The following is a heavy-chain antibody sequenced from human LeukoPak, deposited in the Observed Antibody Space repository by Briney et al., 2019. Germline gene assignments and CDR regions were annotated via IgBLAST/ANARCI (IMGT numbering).Heavy chain of an antibody. CDR2: ISSSGSTI. J-gene: IGHJ5*02. D-gene: IGHD1-14*01. Sequence: NPGGSLRLSCAASGFTFSDYYMSWIRQAPGKGLERVSYISSSGSTIYYADSVKGRFTISRDNAKNSLYLQMNSLRAEDTAVYYCARDPDGTKWFDPWGQGTLVTVSS. CDR3: ARDPDGTKWFDP. V-gene: IGHV3-11*01. CDR1: GFTFSDYY.